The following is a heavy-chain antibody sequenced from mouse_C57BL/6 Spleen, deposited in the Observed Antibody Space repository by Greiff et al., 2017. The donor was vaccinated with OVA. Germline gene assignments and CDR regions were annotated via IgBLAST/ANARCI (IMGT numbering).Heavy chain of an antibody. CDR1: GYSITSGYY. J-gene: IGHJ2*01. CDR3: ARDLGYYGSSKGDY. V-gene: IGHV3-6*01. D-gene: IGHD1-1*01. Sequence: DVKLVESGPGLVKPSQSLSLTCSVTGYSITSGYYWNWIRQFPGNKLEWMGYISYDGSNNYNPSLKNRISITRDTSKNQFFLKLNSVTTEDTATYYCARDLGYYGSSKGDYWGQGTTLTVSS. CDR2: ISYDGSN.